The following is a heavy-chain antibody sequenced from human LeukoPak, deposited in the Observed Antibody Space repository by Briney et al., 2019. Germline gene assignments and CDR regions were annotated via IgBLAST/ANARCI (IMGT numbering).Heavy chain of an antibody. CDR1: GGSIRNYY. V-gene: IGHV4-4*07. Sequence: PSETLSLTCTVSGGSIRNYYWSWIRQPAGKGLEWIGRIYTSGSTNYNPSLKSRVTISVDTSKNQFSLKLSSVTAADTAVYYCARETSQKGAHYMDVWGKGTTVTISS. J-gene: IGHJ6*03. CDR2: IYTSGST. D-gene: IGHD3-16*01. CDR3: ARETSQKGAHYMDV.